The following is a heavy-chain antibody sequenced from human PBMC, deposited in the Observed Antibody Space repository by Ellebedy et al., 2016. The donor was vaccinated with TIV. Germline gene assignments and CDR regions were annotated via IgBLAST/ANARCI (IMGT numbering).Heavy chain of an antibody. V-gene: IGHV3-74*01. Sequence: PGGSLRLSCAASGFTFSNYWMPWVRQAPGKGRVWISRLNRDGTGTIYADSVKGRFTISRDNAKSTLYMQMNNLRAEDTAVYYCARNRYCSAGDCYALGYWGQGTLVTVSS. CDR3: ARNRYCSAGDCYALGY. CDR1: GFTFSNYW. CDR2: LNRDGTGT. D-gene: IGHD2-15*01. J-gene: IGHJ4*02.